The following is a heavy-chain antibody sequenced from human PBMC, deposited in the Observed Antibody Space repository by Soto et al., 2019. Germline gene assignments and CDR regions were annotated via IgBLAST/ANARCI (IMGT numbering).Heavy chain of an antibody. J-gene: IGHJ4*02. D-gene: IGHD2-15*01. CDR3: AQDVVGAWGVGDY. CDR2: TSYDGSAK. Sequence: QVQLVESGGGVVQPGRSLRLSCAASGFIFSTYGMHWVRQAPRKGLERVAATSYDGSAKYYADSVKGRFAISRDNSKNTLFLQMNSLRAEDTAVYYCAQDVVGAWGVGDYWGQGTRVTVSS. V-gene: IGHV3-30*18. CDR1: GFIFSTYG.